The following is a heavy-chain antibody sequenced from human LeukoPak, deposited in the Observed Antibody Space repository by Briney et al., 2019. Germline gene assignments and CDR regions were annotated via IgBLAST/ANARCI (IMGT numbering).Heavy chain of an antibody. V-gene: IGHV4-34*01. CDR1: GGSFSGYY. CDR2: INHSGST. D-gene: IGHD5-24*01. J-gene: IGHJ4*02. Sequence: SETLSLTCAVYGGSFSGYYWSWIRQPPGKGLEWIGEINHSGSTNYNPSLKSRVTISVDTSKNQFSLKLSSVTAADTAVYYCARGWLQSGFHYWGQGILVTVSS. CDR3: ARGWLQSGFHY.